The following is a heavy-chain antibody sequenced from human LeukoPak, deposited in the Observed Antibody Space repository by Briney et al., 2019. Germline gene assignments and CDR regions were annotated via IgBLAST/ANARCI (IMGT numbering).Heavy chain of an antibody. CDR3: ARGRPVVGAIDF. Sequence: PGGSPRLSCGASGFTFSDYAVLWVRQAPGKGLEWISFISGDRSTIFLADSVRGRFITSRDNAQNSLYLQMNSLRAEDTAVYYCARGRPVVGAIDFWGQGTLVTVSS. V-gene: IGHV3-48*04. D-gene: IGHD1-26*01. CDR2: ISGDRSTI. J-gene: IGHJ4*02. CDR1: GFTFSDYA.